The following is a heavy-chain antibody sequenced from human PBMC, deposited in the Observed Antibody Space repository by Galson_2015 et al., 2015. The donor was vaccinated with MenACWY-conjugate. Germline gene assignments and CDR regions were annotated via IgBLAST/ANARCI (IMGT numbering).Heavy chain of an antibody. Sequence: SETLSLTCDVSGYSISNGYYWGWIRQPPGKGLEWIGIIYNTGNTYYNASLKSRVTMSVDTSKNLFSLKLTSVTAADSAVYYCARLPGYSGSFYFPYWGQGTLVTVSS. CDR1: GYSISNGYY. J-gene: IGHJ4*02. D-gene: IGHD1-26*01. V-gene: IGHV4-38-2*01. CDR3: ARLPGYSGSFYFPY. CDR2: IYNTGNT.